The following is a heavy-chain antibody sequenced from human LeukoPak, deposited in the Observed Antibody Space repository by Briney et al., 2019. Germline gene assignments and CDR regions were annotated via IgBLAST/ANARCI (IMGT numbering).Heavy chain of an antibody. V-gene: IGHV4-39*07. D-gene: IGHD1-26*01. CDR3: ARLVGATTNWFDP. CDR2: IYYSGST. CDR1: GGSISSSSYY. J-gene: IGHJ5*02. Sequence: SETLSLTCTVSGGSISSSSYYWGWIRQPPGKGLEWIGSIYYSGSTYYNPSLKSRVTISVDTSKNQFSLKLSSVTAADTAVYYCARLVGATTNWFDPWGQGTLVTVSS.